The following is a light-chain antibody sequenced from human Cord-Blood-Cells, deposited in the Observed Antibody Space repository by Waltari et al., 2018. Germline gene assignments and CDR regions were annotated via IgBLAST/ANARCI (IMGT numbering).Light chain of an antibody. Sequence: DIQMTQSPSTLSASAGDRVTITCRASQCISSWLAWYQQKPGKAPKLLIYKASSLESGVPSRFSGSGSGTEFTLTISSLQPDDFATYYCQQYNSYSGTFGQGTKVEIK. V-gene: IGKV1-5*03. CDR1: QCISSW. CDR3: QQYNSYSGT. CDR2: KAS. J-gene: IGKJ1*01.